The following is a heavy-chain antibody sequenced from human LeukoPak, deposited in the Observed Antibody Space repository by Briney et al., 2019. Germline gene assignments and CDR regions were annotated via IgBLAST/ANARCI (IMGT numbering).Heavy chain of an antibody. CDR2: INTDGSFT. CDR3: ARSREGNYFDY. J-gene: IGHJ4*02. CDR1: GFTFSDYW. V-gene: IGHV3-74*01. Sequence: GGSLRLSCAASGFTFSDYWMHWVRQAPGKGLVWVSRINTDGSFTRYADSVQGRFTISRDTAKNTLFLQMNSLRAEDTAVYYCARSREGNYFDYWGQGTLVTVSS.